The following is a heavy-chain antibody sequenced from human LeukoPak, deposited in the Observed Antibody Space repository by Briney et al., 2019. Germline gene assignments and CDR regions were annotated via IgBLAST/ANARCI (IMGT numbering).Heavy chain of an antibody. J-gene: IGHJ3*02. Sequence: GGSLRLSCAASGFTFSSYGMSWVRQAPGEGLEGVAVISRDGTLQYYADSVKGRLTISRDNSQSTLYLHMNSLSTEDTALYYCARAVPAPGTPENAFDIWGQGTMVTVSS. CDR1: GFTFSSYG. CDR2: ISRDGTLQ. V-gene: IGHV3-30*03. D-gene: IGHD6-13*01. CDR3: ARAVPAPGTPENAFDI.